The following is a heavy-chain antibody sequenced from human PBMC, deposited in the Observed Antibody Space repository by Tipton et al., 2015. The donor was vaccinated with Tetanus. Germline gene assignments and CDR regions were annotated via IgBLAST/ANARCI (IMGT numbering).Heavy chain of an antibody. CDR3: VRVVGMIRDGNFDY. CDR2: ICSSGSTI. Sequence: SLRLSCAASGFTFSDYYMSWIRQAPGKGLEWLSYICSSGSTIYYADSVKGRFTISRDNAKNSLYLQMNSLRAEDSAVYYCVRVVGMIRDGNFDYWGQGTLVTVSS. V-gene: IGHV3-11*01. J-gene: IGHJ4*02. D-gene: IGHD3-10*01. CDR1: GFTFSDYY.